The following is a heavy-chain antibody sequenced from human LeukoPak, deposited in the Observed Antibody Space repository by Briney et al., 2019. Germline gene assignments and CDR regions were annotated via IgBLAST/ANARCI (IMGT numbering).Heavy chain of an antibody. J-gene: IGHJ4*02. CDR3: ARVYCSSTSCYKDFDY. Sequence: ASVKVSCKASGYTFTSYGISWVRQAPGQGLEWMGWISAYNGNTNYAQSLQGRVTMTTDTSTSTAYMELSSLRSDDTAVYYSARVYCSSTSCYKDFDYWGQGTLVTVSS. CDR1: GYTFTSYG. V-gene: IGHV1-18*01. CDR2: ISAYNGNT. D-gene: IGHD2-2*02.